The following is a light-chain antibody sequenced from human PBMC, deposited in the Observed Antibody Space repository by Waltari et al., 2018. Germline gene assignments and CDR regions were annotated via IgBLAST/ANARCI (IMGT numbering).Light chain of an antibody. Sequence: EILLTQSPVTLSVSPGERATLSCKASQSVRSYLAWYQQKPGQAPRLLIYDASNRASGIPARFSGSGSGTDFTLTISNVEPEDFAVYHCQQRHDWPLNFGGGTKLEIK. J-gene: IGKJ4*01. CDR2: DAS. CDR3: QQRHDWPLN. CDR1: QSVRSY. V-gene: IGKV3-11*01.